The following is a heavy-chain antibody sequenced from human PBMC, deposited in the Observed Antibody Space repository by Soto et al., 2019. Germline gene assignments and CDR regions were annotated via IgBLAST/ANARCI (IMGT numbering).Heavy chain of an antibody. V-gene: IGHV4-61*01. J-gene: IGHJ6*02. CDR2: IYYSGST. D-gene: IGHD1-26*01. CDR3: AREVGPIGGMDV. Sequence: PSETLSLTCTVSGGSISSGNYYWSWIRQHPGKGLEWIGYIYYSGSTNYNPSLKSRVTISVDTSKNQFSLKLSSVTAADTAVYYCAREVGPIGGMDVWGQGTTVTVSS. CDR1: GGSISSGNYY.